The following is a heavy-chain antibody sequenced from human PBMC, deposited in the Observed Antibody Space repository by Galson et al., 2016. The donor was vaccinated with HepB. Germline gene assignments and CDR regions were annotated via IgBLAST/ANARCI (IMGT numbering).Heavy chain of an antibody. CDR1: GFTFSIYG. V-gene: IGHV3-21*01. CDR2: ISSSSRYI. Sequence: SLRLSCAASGFTFSIYGMNWVRQAPGKGLEWVSSISSSSRYIFYAGSVKGRFTISRDNAKNSLYLQMNSLRAEDTAVYYCARGDIVVVPHAEFSQHWGQGTLVTVSS. CDR3: ARGDIVVVPHAEFSQH. J-gene: IGHJ1*01. D-gene: IGHD2-15*01.